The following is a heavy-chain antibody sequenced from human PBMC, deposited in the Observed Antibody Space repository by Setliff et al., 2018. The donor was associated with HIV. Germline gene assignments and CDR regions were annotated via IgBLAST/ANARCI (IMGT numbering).Heavy chain of an antibody. CDR2: IFYSGST. CDR3: ARVGGVLTGTPHFDF. J-gene: IGHJ4*02. Sequence: PSETLSLTCAVSGGSISHYYWTWIRQPPGKGLEWIGYIFYSGSTDYNPSLKSRLTISVDTPNNQFSLSLNSVTAADTAVYYCARVGGVLTGTPHFDFWGQGILVTSPQ. D-gene: IGHD3-9*01. V-gene: IGHV4-59*01. CDR1: GGSISHYY.